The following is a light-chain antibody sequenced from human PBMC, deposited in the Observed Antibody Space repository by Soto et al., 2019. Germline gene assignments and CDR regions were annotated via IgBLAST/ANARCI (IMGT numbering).Light chain of an antibody. CDR1: SSNIGAGYD. Sequence: QSVLTQPPSVSGAPGQRVTISCTGSSSNIGAGYDVHWYQQLPGTAPKLLIFGDTNRPSGVPDRFSASKSGTSASLAISGLQAEDEADYHCQSYDDTLSHAVFGGGTKLTVL. CDR3: QSYDDTLSHAV. CDR2: GDT. J-gene: IGLJ3*02. V-gene: IGLV1-40*01.